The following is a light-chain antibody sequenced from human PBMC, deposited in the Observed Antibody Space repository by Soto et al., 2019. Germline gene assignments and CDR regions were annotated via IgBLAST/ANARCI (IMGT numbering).Light chain of an antibody. CDR3: QQLNSYPLIT. Sequence: IQLTQSPSSLSASVGDGVTTTCRASQGISSYLAWYQQKPGKAPKLLIYAASTLQSGVPSRFSGSGSGTDFTLTISSLQPEDFATYYCQQLNSYPLITFGQGTRLENK. CDR1: QGISSY. CDR2: AAS. V-gene: IGKV1-9*01. J-gene: IGKJ5*01.